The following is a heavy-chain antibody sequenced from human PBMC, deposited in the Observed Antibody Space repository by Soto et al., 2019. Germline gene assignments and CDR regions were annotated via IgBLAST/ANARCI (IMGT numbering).Heavy chain of an antibody. V-gene: IGHV4-34*01. CDR2: INHSGST. J-gene: IGHJ2*01. D-gene: IGHD6-13*01. Sequence: QVQLQQWGAGLLKPSETLSLTCAVYGGSFSGYYWSWIRQPPGKGLEWIGEINHSGSTNYNPSLKSRVTISVDTSKNQFSLKLSSVTAADTAVYYCARRRGNWYFDLWGRGTLVTVSS. CDR3: ARRRGNWYFDL. CDR1: GGSFSGYY.